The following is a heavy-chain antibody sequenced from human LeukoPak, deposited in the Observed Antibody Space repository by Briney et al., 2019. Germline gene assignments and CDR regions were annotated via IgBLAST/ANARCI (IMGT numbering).Heavy chain of an antibody. J-gene: IGHJ3*02. V-gene: IGHV4-61*02. CDR1: GGSISSGSYY. Sequence: SQTLSLTCTVSGGSISSGSYYWSWIRQPAGKGLEWIGRIYSSGSTNYNPSLKSRVTILVDPSKNQLSLKLSSVTAADTAVYYCARDLLHRGYAFDIWGQGTMVTVSS. CDR3: ARDLLHRGYAFDI. D-gene: IGHD5-12*01. CDR2: IYSSGST.